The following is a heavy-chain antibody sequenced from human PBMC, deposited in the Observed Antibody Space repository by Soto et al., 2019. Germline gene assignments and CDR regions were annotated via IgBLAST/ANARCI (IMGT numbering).Heavy chain of an antibody. V-gene: IGHV2-5*02. Sequence: QITLKESGPTLVKPTQTLTLTCTFSGFSLSTSGVGVGWIRQPPGKALEWLALIYWDDDKRYSPSLKSRLTITKDTSKNHVVLTMPNMEPVETATYYCASELRSTMVRGVRFDYWGQGTLVTVSS. CDR3: ASELRSTMVRGVRFDY. D-gene: IGHD3-10*01. CDR1: GFSLSTSGVG. J-gene: IGHJ4*02. CDR2: IYWDDDK.